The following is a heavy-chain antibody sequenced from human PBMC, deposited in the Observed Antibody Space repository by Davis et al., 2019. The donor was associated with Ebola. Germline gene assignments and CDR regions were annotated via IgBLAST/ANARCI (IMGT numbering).Heavy chain of an antibody. CDR2: IWYDGSNK. V-gene: IGHV3-33*08. Sequence: GESLKTSCAASGFTFSSYGMHWVRQAPGKGLEWVAVIWYDGSNKYYADSVKGRFTISRDNSKNTLYLQMNSLRAEDTAVYYCARVDSGGSPDYWGQGTLVTVSS. J-gene: IGHJ4*02. D-gene: IGHD2-15*01. CDR3: ARVDSGGSPDY. CDR1: GFTFSSYG.